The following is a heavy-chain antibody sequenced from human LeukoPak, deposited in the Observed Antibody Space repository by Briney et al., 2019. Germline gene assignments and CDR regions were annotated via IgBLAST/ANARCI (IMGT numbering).Heavy chain of an antibody. CDR3: ARHQIRIQLWLRVGGNWFDP. D-gene: IGHD5-18*01. CDR1: GGSISSYY. CDR2: IYYSGST. J-gene: IGHJ5*02. Sequence: SETLSLTCTVSGGSISSYYWSWIRQPPGKGLEWIGSIYYSGSTYYNPSLKSRVTISVDTSKNQFSLKLSSVTAADTAVYYCARHQIRIQLWLRVGGNWFDPWGQGTLVTVSS. V-gene: IGHV4-59*05.